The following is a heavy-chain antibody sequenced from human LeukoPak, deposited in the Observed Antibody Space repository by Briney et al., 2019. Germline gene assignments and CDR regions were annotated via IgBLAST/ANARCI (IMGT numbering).Heavy chain of an antibody. V-gene: IGHV5-51*01. D-gene: IGHD1-26*01. J-gene: IGHJ4*02. Sequence: LGESLKIPCKASGYSFTNYWIGWVRQMPGKGLEWMGIIYPGDSDTRYSPSFQGQVTISADKSISTAYLQWSSLKASDTAMYYCASLREGATTSHFDYWGQGTLVTVSS. CDR1: GYSFTNYW. CDR3: ASLREGATTSHFDY. CDR2: IYPGDSDT.